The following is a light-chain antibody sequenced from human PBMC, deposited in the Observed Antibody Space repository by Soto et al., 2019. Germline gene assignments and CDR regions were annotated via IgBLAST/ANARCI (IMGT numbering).Light chain of an antibody. CDR2: GAS. J-gene: IGKJ1*01. V-gene: IGKV3-20*01. CDR3: QQYGGSPPT. CDR1: QSVSSNY. Sequence: EIGLTQSPGTLYLSPGERATLSCRASQSVSSNYLAWYQRKPGQAPRLLIYGASSRATDIPNRFSGSGSGTDFTLTITRLEPEDFAVYFCQQYGGSPPTFGQGTKVEIK.